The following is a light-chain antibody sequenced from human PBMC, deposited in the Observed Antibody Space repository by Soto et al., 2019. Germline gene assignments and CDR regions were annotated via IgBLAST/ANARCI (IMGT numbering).Light chain of an antibody. J-gene: IGKJ5*01. CDR2: DAS. Sequence: DIQMTQSPSSLTASVGDSVTSTCRASQDITNYLNWYQHKPGKAPKLLIYDASNLEPGVPSRFSGRGSGRDFTFTISSLQPEDTATYYCQQYEDIPPTFGQGTRLEIK. CDR1: QDITNY. V-gene: IGKV1-33*01. CDR3: QQYEDIPPT.